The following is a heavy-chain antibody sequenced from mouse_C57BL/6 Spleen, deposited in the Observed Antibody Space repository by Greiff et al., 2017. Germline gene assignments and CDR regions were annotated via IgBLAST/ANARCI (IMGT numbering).Heavy chain of an antibody. V-gene: IGHV1-22*01. CDR1: GYTFTDYN. Sequence: EVQLQQSGPELVKPGASVKMSCKASGYTFTDYNMHWVKQSHGKSLEWIGYINPNNGGTSYNQKFKGKATLTVNKSSSTAYMELRSLTSEDSAVYYCASRGFYDGLSYYAMDYWGQGTSVTVSS. CDR2: INPNNGGT. D-gene: IGHD2-3*01. CDR3: ASRGFYDGLSYYAMDY. J-gene: IGHJ4*01.